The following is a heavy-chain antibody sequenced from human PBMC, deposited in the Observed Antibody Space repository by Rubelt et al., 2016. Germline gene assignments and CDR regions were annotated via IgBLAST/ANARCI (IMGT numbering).Heavy chain of an antibody. CDR2: ISYDGSNK. Sequence: QVQLVESGGGVVQPGRSLRLSCVASGFTFSSYGMHWVRQAPGKGLEWVAVISYDGSNKYYADSVKGRFTISRDNSKNTLYLQMNSLRVEDTAVYYSAKDRTTYDAFDIWGQGTMVIVSS. V-gene: IGHV3-30*18. J-gene: IGHJ3*02. CDR3: AKDRTTYDAFDI. CDR1: GFTFSSYG. D-gene: IGHD2/OR15-2a*01.